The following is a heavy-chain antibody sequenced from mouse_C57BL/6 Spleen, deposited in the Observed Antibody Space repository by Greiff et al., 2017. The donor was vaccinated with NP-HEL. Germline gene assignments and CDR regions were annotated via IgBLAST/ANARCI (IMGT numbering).Heavy chain of an antibody. CDR2: INPNYGTT. J-gene: IGHJ4*01. V-gene: IGHV1-39*01. D-gene: IGHD2-12*01. CDR1: GYSFTDYN. CDR3: ARSHSYTRAYAMDY. Sequence: EVQLVESGPELVKPGASVKISCKASGYSFTDYNMNWVKQSNGKSLEWIGVINPNYGTTSYNQKFKGKATLTVDQSSSTAYMQLNSLTSQNSAVSYCARSHSYTRAYAMDYWGHGTSVTVSS.